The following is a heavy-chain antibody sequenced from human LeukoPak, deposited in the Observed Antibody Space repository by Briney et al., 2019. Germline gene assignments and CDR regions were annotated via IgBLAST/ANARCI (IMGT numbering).Heavy chain of an antibody. V-gene: IGHV4-31*03. CDR3: ARVVVVVAAGRWFDP. J-gene: IGHJ5*02. CDR1: GGSISSGGYY. D-gene: IGHD2-15*01. Sequence: TLSLTCTVSGGSISSGGYYWSWIRQHPGKGLEWIGYIYYSGSTYYNPSLKSRVTISVDTSKNQFSLKLSSVTAADTAVYYCARVVVVVAAGRWFDPWGQGTLVTVSS. CDR2: IYYSGST.